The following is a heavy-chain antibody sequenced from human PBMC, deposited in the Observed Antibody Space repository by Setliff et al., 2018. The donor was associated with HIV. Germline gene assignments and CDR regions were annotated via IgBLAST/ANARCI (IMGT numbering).Heavy chain of an antibody. D-gene: IGHD2-2*01. CDR2: IYYSGST. Sequence: PSETLSLTCTVSGGSISNSRYYWSWIRQPPGKGLEWIGSIYYSGSTYYNPSLKSRVTISVDTSKNQFSLKLTSVTAAATAVYYCVTSSSWSSRLNFWGPGMLVTVSS. V-gene: IGHV4-39*01. J-gene: IGHJ4*02. CDR3: VTSSSWSSRLNF. CDR1: GGSISNSRYY.